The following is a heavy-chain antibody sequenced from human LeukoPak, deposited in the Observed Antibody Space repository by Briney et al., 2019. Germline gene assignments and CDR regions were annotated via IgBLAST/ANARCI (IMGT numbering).Heavy chain of an antibody. J-gene: IGHJ4*02. CDR1: GFTFSSYA. CDR3: ARGLLHPLIYFDY. CDR2: ISGSGGST. D-gene: IGHD1-26*01. Sequence: GGSLRLSCAASGFTFSSYAMSWVRQAPGKGLEWVSAISGSGGSTYYADSVKGRFTISRDNARDSLYLEMNSLRAEDTAVYYCARGLLHPLIYFDYWGLGILVTVSS. V-gene: IGHV3-23*01.